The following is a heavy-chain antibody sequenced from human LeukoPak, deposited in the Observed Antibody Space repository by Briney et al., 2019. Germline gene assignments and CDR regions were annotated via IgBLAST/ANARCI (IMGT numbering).Heavy chain of an antibody. J-gene: IGHJ4*02. CDR2: IYSSWTH. CDR1: GGSLNNYY. CDR3: AREGKDGFNYFDY. Sequence: PSEPLSLTCTVSGGSLNNYYWGWIRHPPGEGLEWIGYIYSSWTHTFNPSLKSRLTISVDASKNQFSLNVRSVTAADTAVYYCAREGKDGFNYFDYWGQGTLVTV. D-gene: IGHD5-24*01. V-gene: IGHV4-59*01.